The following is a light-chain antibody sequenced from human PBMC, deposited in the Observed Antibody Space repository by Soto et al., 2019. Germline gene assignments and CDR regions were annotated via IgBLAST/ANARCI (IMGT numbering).Light chain of an antibody. CDR3: LQYNSYVT. Sequence: DIQMTQSPSTLSASVGDRVTITCRASQSISSWLAWYQQKPGKAPKLRIYKASSLESGVPSRFSGSGSGTEFTLTISSLQPDDFATYYCLQYNSYVTFGGGTKVEIK. CDR2: KAS. J-gene: IGKJ4*01. CDR1: QSISSW. V-gene: IGKV1-5*03.